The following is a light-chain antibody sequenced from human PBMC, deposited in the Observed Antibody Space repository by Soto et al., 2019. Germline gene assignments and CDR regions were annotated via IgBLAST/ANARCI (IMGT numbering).Light chain of an antibody. J-gene: IGLJ3*02. CDR2: EVT. Sequence: QSALTQPASVSGSPGQSISISCTGTSSDVGAYDRVSWYQHHPGKAPKLLIYEVTKRPSGVSTRFSGSKSANTASLTISGLQPEDAASYYCASYTRVDSWVFGGGTKLTVL. CDR1: SSDVGAYDR. CDR3: ASYTRVDSWV. V-gene: IGLV2-14*01.